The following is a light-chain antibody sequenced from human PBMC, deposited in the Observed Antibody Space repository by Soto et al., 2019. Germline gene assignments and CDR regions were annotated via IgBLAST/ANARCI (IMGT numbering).Light chain of an antibody. V-gene: IGKV1-27*01. CDR1: QGISHY. J-gene: IGKJ3*01. CDR2: AAS. CDR3: QNYNYALGT. Sequence: DIQMTQSPSSLSASVGDRVTITCRASQGISHYLAWSQQKPGTVPKRLLYAASSLYSGVPSRFSGSGSGPDFTLTIGNLLPEDVATYYCQNYNYALGTFGPGTKVDLK.